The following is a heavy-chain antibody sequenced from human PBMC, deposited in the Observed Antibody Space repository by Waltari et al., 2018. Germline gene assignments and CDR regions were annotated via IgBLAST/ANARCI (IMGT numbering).Heavy chain of an antibody. CDR1: GFTFSSYA. Sequence: EVQLLESGGGLVQPGGSLRLSCAASGFTFSSYAMSWVSQAPGKGPGWVSTISGSGGSTYYADSVKGRFTISRDNSKNTLYLQMNSLRAEDTAVYYCAKRDTIFGVVTAGARGSYYYYGMDVWGQGTTVTVSS. V-gene: IGHV3-23*01. CDR2: ISGSGGST. CDR3: AKRDTIFGVVTAGARGSYYYYGMDV. J-gene: IGHJ6*02. D-gene: IGHD3-3*01.